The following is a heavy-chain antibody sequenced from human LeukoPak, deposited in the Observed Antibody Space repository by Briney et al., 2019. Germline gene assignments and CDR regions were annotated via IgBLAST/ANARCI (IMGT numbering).Heavy chain of an antibody. CDR1: GYTFTGYY. CDR2: ISAYNGNT. CDR3: ARKDIVLMGFDY. Sequence: ASVKVSCKASGYTFTGYYMHWVRQAPGQGLEWMGWISAYNGNTNYAQKLQGRVTMTTDTSTSTAYMELRSLRSDDTAVYYCARKDIVLMGFDYWGQGTLVTVSS. V-gene: IGHV1-18*04. J-gene: IGHJ4*02. D-gene: IGHD2-8*01.